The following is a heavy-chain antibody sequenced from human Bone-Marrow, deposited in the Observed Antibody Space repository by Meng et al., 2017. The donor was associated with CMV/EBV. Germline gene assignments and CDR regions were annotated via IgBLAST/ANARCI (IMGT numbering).Heavy chain of an antibody. Sequence: GESLKISCAASGFTFSSYAMSWVRQTPGKGLEWVSAISGSGDSTYYADSVKGRFTISRDNAKNTLHLQMNSLRAEDTAVYYCARDYAGSPYYLGNWGRGTLVTVSS. CDR3: ARDYAGSPYYLGN. D-gene: IGHD3-16*01. J-gene: IGHJ4*02. CDR1: GFTFSSYA. CDR2: ISGSGDST. V-gene: IGHV3-23*01.